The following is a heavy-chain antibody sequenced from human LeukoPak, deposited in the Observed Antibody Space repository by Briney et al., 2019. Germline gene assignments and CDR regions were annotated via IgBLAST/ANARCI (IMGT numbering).Heavy chain of an antibody. CDR1: GGSISSYY. J-gene: IGHJ4*02. D-gene: IGHD1-26*01. Sequence: PSETLSLTCTVSGGSISSYYWSWIRQPPGKGLEWIGYIYYSGSTNYNPSPKSRVTISVDTSKNQFSLKLSSVTAADTAVYYCARIYSGSPVDYWGQGTLVTVSS. CDR2: IYYSGST. V-gene: IGHV4-59*08. CDR3: ARIYSGSPVDY.